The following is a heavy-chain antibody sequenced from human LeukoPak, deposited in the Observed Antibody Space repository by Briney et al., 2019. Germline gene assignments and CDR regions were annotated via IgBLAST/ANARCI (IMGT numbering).Heavy chain of an antibody. D-gene: IGHD1-7*01. J-gene: IGHJ4*02. V-gene: IGHV3-30-3*01. CDR3: ARDVMELRRLFDY. Sequence: SGGSLRLSCAASGFTFSSYAMHWVRQAPGKGLEWVSVISYDGSNKYYADSVKGRFTISRDNSKNTLYLQMNSLRAEDTAVYCCARDVMELRRLFDYWGQGTLVTVSS. CDR1: GFTFSSYA. CDR2: ISYDGSNK.